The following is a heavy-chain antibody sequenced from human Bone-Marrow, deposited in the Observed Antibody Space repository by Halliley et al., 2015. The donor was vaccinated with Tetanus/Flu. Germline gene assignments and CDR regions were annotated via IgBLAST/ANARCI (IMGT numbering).Heavy chain of an antibody. Sequence: TASGFSFRTYGMHWVRQPPGKGLEWLAVVWSDGINKFYADSVTGRFTISRDNSKNTLDLQMDSLRGEDTAVYYCAKERGPYNDFDIWGQWTMVTVFS. D-gene: IGHD2-2*02. J-gene: IGHJ3*02. CDR3: AKERGPYNDFDI. CDR2: VWSDGINK. CDR1: GFSFRTYG. V-gene: IGHV3-33*06.